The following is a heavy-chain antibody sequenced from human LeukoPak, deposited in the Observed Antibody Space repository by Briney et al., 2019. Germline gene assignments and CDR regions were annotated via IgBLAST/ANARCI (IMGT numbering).Heavy chain of an antibody. Sequence: PSETLSLTCTVTGGSISIGSYYRSWIRQPAGKGLEWIGRIYTKGSTNHNPSLKTRVTILVDTSKNQFYLKLSSVTAADTALYYCARDSLLPSAMGYYYMDVWGKGTTVTVSS. J-gene: IGHJ6*03. CDR1: GGSISIGSYY. D-gene: IGHD2-2*01. CDR2: IYTKGST. V-gene: IGHV4-61*02. CDR3: ARDSLLPSAMGYYYMDV.